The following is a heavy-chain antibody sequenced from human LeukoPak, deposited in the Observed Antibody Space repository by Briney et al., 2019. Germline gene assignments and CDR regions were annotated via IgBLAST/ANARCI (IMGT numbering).Heavy chain of an antibody. D-gene: IGHD3-22*01. V-gene: IGHV4-61*02. J-gene: IGHJ4*02. CDR3: ASLDSSGFVDDY. CDR1: GGSISSGSYY. Sequence: SQTLSLTCTVSGGSISSGSYYWSCIRQPAGKGLEWIGRIYTSGSTNYNPSLKSRVTISVDTSKNQFSLKLSSVTAADTAVYYCASLDSSGFVDDYWGQGTLVTVSS. CDR2: IYTSGST.